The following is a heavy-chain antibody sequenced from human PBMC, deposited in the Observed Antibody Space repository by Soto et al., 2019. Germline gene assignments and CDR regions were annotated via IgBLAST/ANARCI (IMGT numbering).Heavy chain of an antibody. J-gene: IGHJ3*02. CDR1: GYSFTSYW. CDR2: IYPGDSDP. CDR3: ARHPTVHPLNLAAGGHAFGI. Sequence: PGESLKISCKGSGYSFTSYWIGWVRQMPGKGLEWMGIIYPGDSDPRYSPSFQGQVTISADKSISTAYLQGSSLKASDTAMYYCARHPTVHPLNLAAGGHAFGIWGQLTMVT. D-gene: IGHD6-13*01. V-gene: IGHV5-51*01.